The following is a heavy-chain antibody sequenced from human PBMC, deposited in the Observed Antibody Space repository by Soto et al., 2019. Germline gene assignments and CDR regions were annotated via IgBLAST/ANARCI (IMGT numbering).Heavy chain of an antibody. D-gene: IGHD3-16*01. Sequence: ASVKVSCKASGYTFTSYYIHWVRQAPGQGLEWMGVFNPSGDSTAYAQKFQGRVTMTRGTSTSTVYMELNSLRSEDTAVYYCGRVGAGGGFDYWGQGTRVTVSS. J-gene: IGHJ4*02. CDR1: GYTFTSYY. V-gene: IGHV1-46*01. CDR3: GRVGAGGGFDY. CDR2: FNPSGDST.